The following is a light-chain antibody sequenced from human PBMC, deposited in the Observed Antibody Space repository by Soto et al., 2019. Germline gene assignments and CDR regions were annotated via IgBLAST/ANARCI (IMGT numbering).Light chain of an antibody. J-gene: IGKJ1*01. CDR3: QQYGSSGT. V-gene: IGKV3-20*01. CDR2: GAS. Sequence: EIVLTQSAGTLSLSLGERATLSCRASQSVSNNYIAWYQQKPGQAPRLLIYGASNRATGIPDRFSGSGSGTDFTLTISRLEPEDFAVYYCQQYGSSGTFGQGTKVDIK. CDR1: QSVSNNY.